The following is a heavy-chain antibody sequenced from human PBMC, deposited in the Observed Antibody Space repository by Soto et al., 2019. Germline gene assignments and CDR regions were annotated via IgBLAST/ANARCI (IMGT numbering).Heavy chain of an antibody. V-gene: IGHV4-59*01. Sequence: SETLSLTCTASGGSISSYYWSWIRQPPGKGLEWIGYIYYSGSTNYNSSLKSRVTISVDTSKNQLSLKLSSVTAADTAVYYCARATYYYDSSGYYGYYFDCWGQGTLVTVSS. J-gene: IGHJ4*02. CDR3: ARATYYYDSSGYYGYYFDC. D-gene: IGHD3-22*01. CDR2: IYYSGST. CDR1: GGSISSYY.